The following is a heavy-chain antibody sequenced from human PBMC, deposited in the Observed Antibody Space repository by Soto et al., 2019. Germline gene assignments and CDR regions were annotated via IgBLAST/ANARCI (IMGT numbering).Heavy chain of an antibody. V-gene: IGHV5-51*01. J-gene: IGHJ6*02. CDR3: ARRTLGNLDV. CDR2: IYTGDSDT. D-gene: IGHD1-7*01. CDR1: GYSFTTFW. Sequence: GESLKISCQGSGYSFTTFWIGGVRQMPGKGLEWMGIIYTGDSDTRYSPSLQGQVTISAEKSISTAYVQWSSLKASDTAIYYCARRTLGNLDVWGLGTTVTVSS.